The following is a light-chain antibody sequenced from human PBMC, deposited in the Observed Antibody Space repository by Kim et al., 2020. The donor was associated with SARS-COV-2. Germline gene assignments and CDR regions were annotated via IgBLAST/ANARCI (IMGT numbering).Light chain of an antibody. CDR3: SSYGGSNNLV. CDR1: SSDVGGYNY. Sequence: QSALTQPPSASGSPGQSVTISCTGTSSDVGGYNYVSWYQQHPGKALKLMIYEVSKRPSGVPDRFSGSKSGNMASLTVSGLQAEDEADYYCSSYGGSNNLVFGGGTQLTVL. V-gene: IGLV2-8*01. J-gene: IGLJ2*01. CDR2: EVS.